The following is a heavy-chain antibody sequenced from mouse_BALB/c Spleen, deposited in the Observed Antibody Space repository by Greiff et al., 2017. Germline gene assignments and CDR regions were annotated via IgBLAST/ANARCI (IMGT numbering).Heavy chain of an antibody. V-gene: IGHV1-67*01. Sequence: QVQLQQSGPELVRPGVSVKISCKGSGYTFTDYAMHWVKQSHAKSLEWIGVISTYYGNTNYNQKFKGKATMTVDKSSSTAYMELARLTSEDSAIYYCARQDYRYDGPWFAYWGQGTLVTVSA. D-gene: IGHD2-14*01. J-gene: IGHJ3*01. CDR1: GYTFTDYA. CDR3: ARQDYRYDGPWFAY. CDR2: ISTYYGNT.